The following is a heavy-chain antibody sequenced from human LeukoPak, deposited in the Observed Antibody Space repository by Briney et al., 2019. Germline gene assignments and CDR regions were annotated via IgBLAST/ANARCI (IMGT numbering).Heavy chain of an antibody. V-gene: IGHV4-30-2*01. CDR1: GGSISSGGYS. D-gene: IGHD3-3*01. J-gene: IGHJ6*03. CDR3: ARDLNEDYDFWNTYPPMDV. CDR2: IYHSGST. Sequence: PSQTLSLTCAVSGGSISSGGYSWSWIRQPPGKGLEWIGYIYHSGSTYYNPSLKSRVTISVDRSKNQFSLKLSSVTAADTAVYYCARDLNEDYDFWNTYPPMDVWGKGTTVTVSS.